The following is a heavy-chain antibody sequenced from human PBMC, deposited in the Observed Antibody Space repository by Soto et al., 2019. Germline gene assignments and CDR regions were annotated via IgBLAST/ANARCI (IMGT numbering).Heavy chain of an antibody. CDR2: IYYSGST. CDR3: ARFREASWFDP. D-gene: IGHD3-10*01. Sequence: PSETLSLTCTISGGAIGSHYWTWIRQPAGKGLEWIGYIYYSGSTNYNPSLKSRVSISVDTSKNQFSLKLSSVTAADTAVYYCARFREASWFDPWGQGTLVTVSS. V-gene: IGHV4-59*11. CDR1: GGAIGSHY. J-gene: IGHJ5*02.